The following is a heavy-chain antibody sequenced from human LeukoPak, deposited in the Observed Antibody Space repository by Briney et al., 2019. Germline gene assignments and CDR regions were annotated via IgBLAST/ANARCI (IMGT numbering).Heavy chain of an antibody. J-gene: IGHJ6*02. CDR2: IIPIFGTA. CDR1: GGTFSSYA. CDR3: ARGGFHGDYVDYYGMDV. Sequence: SVKVSCKASGGTFSSYAISWVRQAPGQGLEWMGGIIPIFGTANYAQKFQGRVTITADESTSTAYMELSSLRSEDTAVYYCARGGFHGDYVDYYGMDVWGQGTTVTVSS. D-gene: IGHD4-17*01. V-gene: IGHV1-69*13.